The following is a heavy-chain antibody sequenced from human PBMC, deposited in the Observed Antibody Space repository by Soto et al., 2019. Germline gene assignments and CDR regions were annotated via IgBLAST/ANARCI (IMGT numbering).Heavy chain of an antibody. CDR1: GGAISTYY. V-gene: IGHV4-59*01. CDR3: ARSYGSGTYYDYYYGMDV. Sequence: SETLSLTCSVSGGAISTYYWSWIRQFPGQGLEWIGYIYHSGSSQYNPSLTSRVTISVDTSKNQLSLRLSSVTAADTAVYYCARSYGSGTYYDYYYGMDVWGQGTTVTVSS. J-gene: IGHJ6*02. CDR2: IYHSGSS. D-gene: IGHD3-10*01.